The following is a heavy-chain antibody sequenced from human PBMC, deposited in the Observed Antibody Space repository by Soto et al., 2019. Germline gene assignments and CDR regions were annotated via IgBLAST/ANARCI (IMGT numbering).Heavy chain of an antibody. CDR3: ARRAAADHGGAFDI. D-gene: IGHD6-13*01. J-gene: IGHJ3*02. V-gene: IGHV1-69*13. CDR1: GGTFSSYA. CDR2: IIPIFGTA. Sequence: VASVTVSCKASGGTFSSYAISWVRQAPGQGLEWMGGIIPIFGTANYAQKFQGRVTITADESTSTAYMELSSLRSEDTAVYYCARRAAADHGGAFDIWGQGTMVTVSS.